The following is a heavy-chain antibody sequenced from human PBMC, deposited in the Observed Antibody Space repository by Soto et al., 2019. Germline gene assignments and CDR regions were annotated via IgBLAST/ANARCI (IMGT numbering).Heavy chain of an antibody. CDR2: IYSSGST. Sequence: QVQLQVSGPGLVEPSQTLSLTCTVSGASVSSGDYYWTWIRQPPGKDLEWVGYIYSSGSTNYNPSLRSRVTMSKDTSKNQFSLKLSSVTAADTAVYYCARRVTGGGERFDPWGQGTLVTVSS. D-gene: IGHD7-27*01. V-gene: IGHV4-30-4*01. J-gene: IGHJ5*02. CDR3: ARRVTGGGERFDP. CDR1: GASVSSGDYY.